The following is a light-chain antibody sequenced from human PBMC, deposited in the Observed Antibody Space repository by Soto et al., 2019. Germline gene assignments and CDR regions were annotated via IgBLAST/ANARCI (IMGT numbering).Light chain of an antibody. CDR3: SSYTSSSTDV. V-gene: IGLV2-14*01. CDR2: DVT. J-gene: IGLJ1*01. CDR1: SSDVGGYYS. Sequence: QSALTQPASVSGSPGQSITISCTGTSSDVGGYYSVSWHQQHPGKAPKLMIYDVTNRPSGVSNRFSGSKSGNTASLTISGLQAEDEADYYCSSYTSSSTDVFGTGTKVTVL.